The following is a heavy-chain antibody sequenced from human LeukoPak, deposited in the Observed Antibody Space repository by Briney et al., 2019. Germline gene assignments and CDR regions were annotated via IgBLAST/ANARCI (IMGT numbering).Heavy chain of an antibody. Sequence: PGGSLRLSCAASGFTFSSYWMSWVRQAPGKGLEWVANIKQDGSEKYYVDSVKGRFTISRDNAKNSLYLQMNSLRAEDTAVYYCAKDFGRYYYGSGSYPSPFDYWGQGTLVTVSS. CDR2: IKQDGSEK. CDR1: GFTFSSYW. D-gene: IGHD3-10*01. J-gene: IGHJ4*02. V-gene: IGHV3-7*03. CDR3: AKDFGRYYYGSGSYPSPFDY.